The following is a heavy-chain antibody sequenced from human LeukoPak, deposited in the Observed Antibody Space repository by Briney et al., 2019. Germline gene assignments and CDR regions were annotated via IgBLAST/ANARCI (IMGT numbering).Heavy chain of an antibody. CDR2: VYQTGGT. CDR1: GVSISSSNW. V-gene: IGHV4-4*02. Sequence: PSETLSLTCAVSGVSISSSNWWSWVRQPPGKGLEWIGEVYQTGGTNYNPSLKSRVTILVDTSKNQFSLKLTSVTAADTAVYYYARVPFDTDSYYYYFGMDVWGQGTTVTVSS. J-gene: IGHJ6*02. D-gene: IGHD2-21*02. CDR3: ARVPFDTDSYYYYFGMDV.